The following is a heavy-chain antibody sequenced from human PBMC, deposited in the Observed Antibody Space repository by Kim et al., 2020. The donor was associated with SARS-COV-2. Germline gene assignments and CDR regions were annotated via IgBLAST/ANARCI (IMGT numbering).Heavy chain of an antibody. Sequence: SETLSLTCAVYGGSFSGYYWSWIRQPPGKGLEWIGEINHSGSTNYNPSLKSRVTISVDTSKNQFSLKLSSVTAADTAVYYCARGPTLYSGYSYGPPVYWGQGTLVTVSS. J-gene: IGHJ4*02. V-gene: IGHV4-34*01. D-gene: IGHD5-18*01. CDR1: GGSFSGYY. CDR2: INHSGST. CDR3: ARGPTLYSGYSYGPPVY.